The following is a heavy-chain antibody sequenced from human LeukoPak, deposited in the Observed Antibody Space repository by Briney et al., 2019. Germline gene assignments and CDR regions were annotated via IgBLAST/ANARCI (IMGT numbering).Heavy chain of an antibody. J-gene: IGHJ4*02. D-gene: IGHD6-13*01. V-gene: IGHV4-34*01. Sequence: KSSETLSLTCAVYGGSFSGYYWSWIRQPPGKGLEWIGEINHSGSTNYNPSLKSRVTISVDTSKNQFSLKLSSVTVADTAVYYCARGVYIAAAQYGYWGQGTLVTVSS. CDR3: ARGVYIAAAQYGY. CDR1: GGSFSGYY. CDR2: INHSGST.